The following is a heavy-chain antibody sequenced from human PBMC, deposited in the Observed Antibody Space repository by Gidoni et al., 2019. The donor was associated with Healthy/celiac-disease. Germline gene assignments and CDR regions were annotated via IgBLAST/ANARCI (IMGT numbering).Heavy chain of an antibody. CDR1: GGSISSGGYY. V-gene: IGHV4-31*03. D-gene: IGHD1-26*01. J-gene: IGHJ4*02. CDR2: LYSSGST. Sequence: QVQLQESGPGLVKPSQTLSLTCTVSGGSISSGGYYWSWIRQHPGKGLEWIGYLYSSGSTYYHPSLKSRVTISVDTSKTQFSLKLSSVPAADTAVYYCARDRGGSSYFDYWGQGTLVTVSS. CDR3: ARDRGGSSYFDY.